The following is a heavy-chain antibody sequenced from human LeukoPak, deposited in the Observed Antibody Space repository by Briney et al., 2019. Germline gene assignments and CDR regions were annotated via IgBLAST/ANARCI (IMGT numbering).Heavy chain of an antibody. Sequence: ETLSLTCTVSGGSISSRNYFWGWIRQSPGKGLEWVSVVDDGGGAHYADSVKGRFSISSGNSHNTLYLQMNSLRAEDTAVYYCVRDQNYWGQGTLVTVS. CDR2: VDDGGGA. V-gene: IGHV3-66*01. CDR3: VRDQNY. CDR1: GGSISSRNYF. J-gene: IGHJ4*02.